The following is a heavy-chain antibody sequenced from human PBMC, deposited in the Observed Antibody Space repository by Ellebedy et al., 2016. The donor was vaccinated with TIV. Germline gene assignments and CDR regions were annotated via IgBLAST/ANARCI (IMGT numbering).Heavy chain of an antibody. CDR2: ISAYNGAT. D-gene: IGHD6-13*01. CDR1: GYTFTSYG. V-gene: IGHV1-18*04. J-gene: IGHJ6*02. CDR3: ARTGLGIEVAGIYYYSYGMDV. Sequence: AASVKVSCKASGYTFTSYGIIWVRPAPGQGLEWMGWISAYNGATNYARNLQDRVTMTTDTSTNTAYMDLRSLRSDDTAVYYCARTGLGIEVAGIYYYSYGMDVWGQGTTVTVSS.